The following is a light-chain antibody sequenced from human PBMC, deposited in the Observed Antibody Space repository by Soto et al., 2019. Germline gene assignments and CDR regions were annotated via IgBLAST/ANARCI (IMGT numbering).Light chain of an antibody. Sequence: QSALTQPASVSGSPGQSITIPCTGTSSDVGVYNYVSWYQQYPGKAPKLIIYEVSNRPSGVSNRFSGSRSGNTASLTISGLQAEDEADYYCSTLVVFGGGTKVTVL. CDR3: STLVV. J-gene: IGLJ2*01. V-gene: IGLV2-14*01. CDR2: EVS. CDR1: SSDVGVYNY.